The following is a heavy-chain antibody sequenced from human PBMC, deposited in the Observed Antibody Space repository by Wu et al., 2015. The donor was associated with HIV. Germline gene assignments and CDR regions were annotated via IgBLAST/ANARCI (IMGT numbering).Heavy chain of an antibody. V-gene: IGHV1-18*04. CDR1: GYSFTAHY. CDR3: ASRANYGGTSFGGFALDT. Sequence: QVQLVQSGAEVKKPGASVRVSCQTSGYSFTAHYIHWVRQAPGQGLEWMGWIIPQNGDTDLAPNVQNRVSMTTDASTNLAYMELRTLTSDDTAMYYCASRANYGGTSFGGFALDTWGQGTMVIVST. J-gene: IGHJ3*02. D-gene: IGHD3-16*01. CDR2: IIPQNGDT.